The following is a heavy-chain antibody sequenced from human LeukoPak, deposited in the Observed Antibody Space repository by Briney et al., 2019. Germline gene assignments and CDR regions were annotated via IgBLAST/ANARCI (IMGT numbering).Heavy chain of an antibody. CDR3: ARGASRPYITGGAFDY. CDR2: MNPNSGNT. CDR1: GYTFTSYD. D-gene: IGHD1-14*01. Sequence: ASVKVSCKASGYTFTSYDINWVRQATGQGLEWMGWMNPNSGNTGYAQKFQGRVTITRNTSISTAYMELSSLRSEDTAVYYCARGASRPYITGGAFDYWGQGTLVTVSS. V-gene: IGHV1-8*03. J-gene: IGHJ4*02.